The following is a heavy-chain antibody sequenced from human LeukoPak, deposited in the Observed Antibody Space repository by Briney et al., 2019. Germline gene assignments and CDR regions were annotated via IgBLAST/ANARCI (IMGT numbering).Heavy chain of an antibody. CDR1: GYTFTGYY. CDR3: ARVDSITMVRGVTPFDY. Sequence: ASVKVSCKASGYTFTGYYMHWVRQAPGQGLEWMGWINPNSGGTNYAQKFQGRVTMTRDTSISTAYMGLSRLRSDDTAVYYCARVDSITMVRGVTPFDYWGQGTLVTVSS. D-gene: IGHD3-10*01. J-gene: IGHJ4*02. CDR2: INPNSGGT. V-gene: IGHV1-2*02.